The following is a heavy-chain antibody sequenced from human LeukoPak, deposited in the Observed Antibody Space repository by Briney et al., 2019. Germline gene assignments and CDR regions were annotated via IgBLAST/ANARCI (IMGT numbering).Heavy chain of an antibody. Sequence: ASVKVSCKASGYTFTGYYIDWVRQAPGQGLEWMGWINSDSGGTNYAQKFQGRVTMTRDTSTSTAYMELSSLRSDDTAFYYCARDTITVTTPYFDYWGQGTQVTVPS. V-gene: IGHV1-2*02. CDR3: ARDTITVTTPYFDY. CDR1: GYTFTGYY. CDR2: INSDSGGT. D-gene: IGHD4-17*01. J-gene: IGHJ4*02.